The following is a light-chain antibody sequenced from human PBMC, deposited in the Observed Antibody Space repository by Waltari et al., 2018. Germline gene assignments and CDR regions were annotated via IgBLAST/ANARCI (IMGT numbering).Light chain of an antibody. CDR3: ATWDDSPTGRWV. J-gene: IGLJ3*02. CDR2: RND. V-gene: IGLV1-44*01. CDR1: QSNVGAHV. Sequence: QSVLTQPPSASGTPGQRVTISCSGSQSNVGAHVVNRYHQVPGTAPKLVIYRNDQRPSGVPDRFTASKSGTSASLAISGLQSEDEGDYYCATWDDSPTGRWVFGGGTRVTVL.